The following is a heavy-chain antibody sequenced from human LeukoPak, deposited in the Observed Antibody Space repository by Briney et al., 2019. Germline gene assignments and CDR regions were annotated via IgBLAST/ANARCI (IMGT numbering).Heavy chain of an antibody. Sequence: SETLSLTCAVYGGSFSGYYWCWIRQVPGKWLEWLGEINQGGRTNFNPSLKSRVTISVDTSKNQISLILSFVTATDTAVYYCARGWFGFWHNSYADDNAFDVWGPGTMVTVSS. V-gene: IGHV4-34*01. CDR1: GGSFSGYY. CDR2: INQGGRT. J-gene: IGHJ3*01. D-gene: IGHD5-18*01. CDR3: ARGWFGFWHNSYADDNAFDV.